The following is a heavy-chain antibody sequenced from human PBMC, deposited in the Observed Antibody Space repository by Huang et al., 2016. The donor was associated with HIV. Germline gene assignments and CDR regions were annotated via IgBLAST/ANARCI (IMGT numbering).Heavy chain of an antibody. CDR2: IHYSGNP. Sequence: QLQLQESGPGLVNPSETLSLTCTVSGASISGSSFYWGWVRQPPGKGLAGIASIHYSGNPYYSPSLKSRVTISVDTSRDHFSLRLNSVTAADTAVYFCAKHIPFYGLDVWGQGTTVAVSS. CDR1: GASISGSSFY. V-gene: IGHV4-39*01. J-gene: IGHJ6*02. CDR3: AKHIPFYGLDV. D-gene: IGHD2-2*02.